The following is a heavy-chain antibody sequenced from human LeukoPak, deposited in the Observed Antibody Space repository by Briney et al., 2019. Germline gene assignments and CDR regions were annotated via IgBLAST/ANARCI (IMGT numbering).Heavy chain of an antibody. Sequence: ASVKVSCKASGYTFTSYYMHWVRQAPGQGLEWMGIINPSGGSTSYAQKFQGRVTITADESTSTAYMELSSLRSEDTAVYYCARDARVGATEWFDPWGQGTLVTVSS. D-gene: IGHD1-26*01. CDR2: INPSGGST. V-gene: IGHV1-46*01. CDR1: GYTFTSYY. CDR3: ARDARVGATEWFDP. J-gene: IGHJ5*02.